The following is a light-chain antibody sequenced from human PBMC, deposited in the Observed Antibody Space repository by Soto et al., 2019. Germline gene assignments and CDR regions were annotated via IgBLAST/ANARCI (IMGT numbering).Light chain of an antibody. CDR3: QQYNNWPIT. Sequence: EIVLTQSPDTLSLSPGERATLSCRASQSVSSNLAWYQHKPGQAPRLLISGASTRATGIPARFSGSGSGTEFTLTISSLQSEDFAVYYCQQYNNWPITFGQGTRLEIK. V-gene: IGKV3-15*01. CDR2: GAS. CDR1: QSVSSN. J-gene: IGKJ5*01.